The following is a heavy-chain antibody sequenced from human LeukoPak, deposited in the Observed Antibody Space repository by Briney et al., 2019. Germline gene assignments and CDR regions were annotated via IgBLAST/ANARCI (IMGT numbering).Heavy chain of an antibody. CDR2: MGWNGHSR. Sequence: PGGSLRLSCVASGFAFGEYTFNWVRQAPGKGLEWVSLMGWNGHSRYYADSVKGRFTISRDNAKNSLYLQMNSLRAEDTAVYYCAELGITMIGGVWGKGTTVTISS. CDR3: AELGITMIGGV. J-gene: IGHJ6*04. V-gene: IGHV3-43*01. D-gene: IGHD3-10*02. CDR1: GFAFGEYT.